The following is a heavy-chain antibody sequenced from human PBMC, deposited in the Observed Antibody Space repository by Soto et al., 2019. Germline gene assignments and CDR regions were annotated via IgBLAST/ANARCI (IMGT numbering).Heavy chain of an antibody. CDR2: IIPLSASA. J-gene: IGHJ4*02. CDR1: GVTLNDYA. D-gene: IGHD6-13*01. Sequence: QVQLVQSGAEVKKPGSSVEVSCRASGVTLNDYALSWVRQAPGQGLEWMGGIIPLSASAKLAQKFQGRVTITADISTRTAYMELTSVRSEDTAVYYCATGLLAAAPLNYWGQGTLVTVSS. V-gene: IGHV1-69*06. CDR3: ATGLLAAAPLNY.